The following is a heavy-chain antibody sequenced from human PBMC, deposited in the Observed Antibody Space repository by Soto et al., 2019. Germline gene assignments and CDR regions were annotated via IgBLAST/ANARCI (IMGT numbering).Heavy chain of an antibody. V-gene: IGHV4-30-4*01. Sequence: QVQLQESGPGLVKPSQTLSLTCTVSGGSISSGDYYWSWIRQPPGKGLEWIGYIYYSGSTYYNPSLKSRFNISVDTSKNQFSLKLSSVTTADTAVYYCARVDAVRRGWFDPWGQGTLVTVSS. CDR3: ARVDAVRRGWFDP. D-gene: IGHD1-1*01. J-gene: IGHJ5*02. CDR1: GGSISSGDYY. CDR2: IYYSGST.